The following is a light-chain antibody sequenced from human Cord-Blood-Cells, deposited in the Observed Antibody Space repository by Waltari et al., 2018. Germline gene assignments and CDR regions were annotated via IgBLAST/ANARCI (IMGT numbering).Light chain of an antibody. J-gene: IGLJ2*01. CDR1: SRDVGGYSY. V-gene: IGLV2-11*01. CDR2: DVS. CDR3: CSYAGSYTL. Sequence: QSALTQPRSVSGSPGQSVTIPCTGTSRDVGGYSYASWYQQHPGKAPKLMIYDVSKRPSGVPDRFSGSKSGNTASLTISGLQAEDEADYYCCSYAGSYTLFGGGTKLTVL.